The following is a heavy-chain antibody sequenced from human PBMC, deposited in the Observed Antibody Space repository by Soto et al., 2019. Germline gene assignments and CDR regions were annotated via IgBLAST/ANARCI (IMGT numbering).Heavy chain of an antibody. Sequence: ASVKVSCKASGYTFTGYYMHWVRQAPGQGLEWMGWINPNSGGTNYAQKFQGWVTMTRDTSISTAYMELSRLRSDDTAVYYCAREKYYYDSSGYYERTLLAYPGQGTLVTVSS. CDR3: AREKYYYDSSGYYERTLLAY. D-gene: IGHD3-22*01. J-gene: IGHJ4*02. CDR2: INPNSGGT. V-gene: IGHV1-2*04. CDR1: GYTFTGYY.